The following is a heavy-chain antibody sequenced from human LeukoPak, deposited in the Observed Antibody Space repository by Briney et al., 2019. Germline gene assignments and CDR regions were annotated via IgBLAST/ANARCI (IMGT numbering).Heavy chain of an antibody. J-gene: IGHJ4*02. D-gene: IGHD3-22*01. CDR1: GYTFTSYD. CDR2: MNPNSGNT. CDR3: ARGVHYYDSSGYTILFDY. Sequence: ASVKVSCKAPGYTFTSYDINWVRQATGQGLEWMGWMNPNSGNTGYAQKFQGRVTMTRNTSISTVYMELSNLRSEDTAVYYCARGVHYYDSSGYTILFDYWGQGTLVTVSS. V-gene: IGHV1-8*01.